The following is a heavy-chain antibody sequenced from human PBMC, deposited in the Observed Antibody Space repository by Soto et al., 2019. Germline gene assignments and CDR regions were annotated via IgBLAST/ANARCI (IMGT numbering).Heavy chain of an antibody. CDR3: ARVYCSGGSCYGIDY. V-gene: IGHV1-69*13. CDR1: GGTFSSYA. CDR2: IIPIFGTA. Sequence: SVKVSCKASGGTFSSYAISWVRQAPGQGLEWMGGIIPIFGTANYAQKFQGRVTITADESTSTAYMELSSLRSEDTAVYYCARVYCSGGSCYGIDYWGQGTLVTVSS. D-gene: IGHD2-15*01. J-gene: IGHJ4*02.